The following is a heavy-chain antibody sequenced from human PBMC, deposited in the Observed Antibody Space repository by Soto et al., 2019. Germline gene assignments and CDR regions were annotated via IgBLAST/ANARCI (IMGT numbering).Heavy chain of an antibody. Sequence: QVQLVQSGAEVKKPGASVKVSCKVSGYTLTELSMHWVRQAPGQGLEWMGGLDPEDGETMFAQKFQGRVTMTQDTSTDTAYMELSSLRSEDTAVYYCAACYDGIAGKNWFDPWGQGTLVTVSS. CDR1: GYTLTELS. J-gene: IGHJ5*02. CDR2: LDPEDGET. D-gene: IGHD1-20*01. CDR3: AACYDGIAGKNWFDP. V-gene: IGHV1-24*01.